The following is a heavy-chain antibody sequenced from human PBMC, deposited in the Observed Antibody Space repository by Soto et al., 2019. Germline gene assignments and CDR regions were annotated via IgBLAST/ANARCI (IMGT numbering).Heavy chain of an antibody. CDR2: INHSGST. J-gene: IGHJ4*02. V-gene: IGHV4-39*07. Sequence: PSETLSLTCTVSGGSISSGGYYWSWIRQPPGKGLEWIGEINHSGSTNYNPSLKSRVTISVDTSKNQFSLKLSSVTAADTAVYYCARGGYCSGGSCYSPPYFDYWGQGTLVTVSS. CDR3: ARGGYCSGGSCYSPPYFDY. D-gene: IGHD2-15*01. CDR1: GGSISSGGYY.